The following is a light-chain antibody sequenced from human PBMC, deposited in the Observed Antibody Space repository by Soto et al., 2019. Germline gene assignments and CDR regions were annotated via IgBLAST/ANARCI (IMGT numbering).Light chain of an antibody. CDR1: SSDVGGYNY. J-gene: IGLJ1*01. CDR2: GVS. Sequence: QSVLTQPASVSGSPGQSITISCTGTSSDVGGYNYVSWYQQHPGKAPKLMIYGVSNRPSGVSNRFSGSKSGNTASLTISGLQAEDEADYYCSSYTSSSTLDVFGTGTKVPVL. V-gene: IGLV2-14*01. CDR3: SSYTSSSTLDV.